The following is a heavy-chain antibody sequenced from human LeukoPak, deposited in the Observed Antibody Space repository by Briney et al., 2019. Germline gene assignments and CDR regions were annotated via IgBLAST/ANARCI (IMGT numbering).Heavy chain of an antibody. CDR3: ARAGSLDTAMVEYYFDY. CDR2: INAGNGNT. Sequence: GASVKVSCKASGYTFTSYAMHWVRQAPGQRLEWMGWINAGNGNTKYSQKFQGRVTITRDTSTSTAYMELRSLRSDDTAVYYCARAGSLDTAMVEYYFDYWGQGTLVTVSS. CDR1: GYTFTSYA. V-gene: IGHV1-3*01. D-gene: IGHD5-18*01. J-gene: IGHJ4*02.